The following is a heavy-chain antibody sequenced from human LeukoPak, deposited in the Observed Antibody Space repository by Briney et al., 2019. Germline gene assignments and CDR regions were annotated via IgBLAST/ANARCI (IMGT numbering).Heavy chain of an antibody. CDR2: TYYRSKWYN. J-gene: IGHJ4*02. CDR1: GDSVSSNSAA. CDR3: ARVLRPQQRGGGYSYGFSLGYFDY. V-gene: IGHV6-1*01. Sequence: PSQTLSLTCAISGDSVSSNSAAWNWIRQSPSRGLEWLGRTYYRSKWYNDYAVSVKSRITINPDTSKNQFSLQLNSVTPEDTAVYYCARVLRPQQRGGGYSYGFSLGYFDYWGQGTLVTVSS. D-gene: IGHD5-18*01.